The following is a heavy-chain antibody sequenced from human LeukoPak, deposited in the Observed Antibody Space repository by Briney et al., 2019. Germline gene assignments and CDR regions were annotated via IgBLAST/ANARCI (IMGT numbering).Heavy chain of an antibody. CDR2: ISSSSSYI. Sequence: GGSLRLSCAASGFTFSSYSMNWVRQAPGKGLEWVSSISSSSSYIYYADSVKGRFTISRDNAENSLYLQMNSLRAEDTAVYYCARDSRSSSWEFDYWGQGTLVTVSS. CDR3: ARDSRSSSWEFDY. CDR1: GFTFSSYS. V-gene: IGHV3-21*01. D-gene: IGHD6-13*01. J-gene: IGHJ4*02.